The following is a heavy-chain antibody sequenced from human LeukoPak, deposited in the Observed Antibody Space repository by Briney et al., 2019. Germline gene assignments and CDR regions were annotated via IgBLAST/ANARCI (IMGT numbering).Heavy chain of an antibody. CDR2: IKSKTDGGTT. Sequence: GGSLRLSCAASGFSFSDHYMDWVRQAPGKGLEWVGRIKSKTDGGTTDYAAPVKGRFTISRDDSKNTLYLQMNSLKTEDTAVYYCTTGVFHLGVRGGWGQGTLVTVSS. CDR3: TTGVFHLGVRGG. J-gene: IGHJ4*02. CDR1: GFSFSDHY. V-gene: IGHV3-15*01. D-gene: IGHD2/OR15-2a*01.